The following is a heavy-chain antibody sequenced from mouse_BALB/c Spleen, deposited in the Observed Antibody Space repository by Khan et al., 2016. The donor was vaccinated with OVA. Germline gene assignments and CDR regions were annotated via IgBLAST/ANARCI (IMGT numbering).Heavy chain of an antibody. Sequence: QVQLKQSGPGLVAPSQNLSITCTVSGFSLTGYGVNWVRQPPGKGLEWLGMIWGDGSTDYNSALKSRLSISKDNSKSQVFLKMNSLQTDDTARYYWARKLRLGGFAYGGQGTLVTVPA. V-gene: IGHV2-6-7*01. CDR2: IWGDGST. D-gene: IGHD1-2*01. CDR1: GFSLTGYG. CDR3: ARKLRLGGFAY. J-gene: IGHJ3*01.